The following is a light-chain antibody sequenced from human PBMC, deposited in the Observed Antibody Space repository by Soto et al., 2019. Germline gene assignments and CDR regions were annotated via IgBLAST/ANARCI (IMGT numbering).Light chain of an antibody. CDR2: LAS. Sequence: DIVMTHSPLSLPVTPWEPACICCXSSRIXQHSNGYNYLDWYFQKPGQSPQLLIHLASNRASGVPVRFSGSGSGTDFTLNISSVEAEDVGLYYCMQGVQMPPITFGQGTRLEIK. CDR3: MQGVQMPPIT. V-gene: IGKV2-28*01. CDR1: RIXQHSNGYNY. J-gene: IGKJ5*01.